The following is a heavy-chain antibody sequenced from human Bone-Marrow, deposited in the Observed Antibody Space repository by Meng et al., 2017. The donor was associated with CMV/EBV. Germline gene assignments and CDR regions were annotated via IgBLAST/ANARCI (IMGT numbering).Heavy chain of an antibody. J-gene: IGHJ6*01. Sequence: GESLKISCAASGFTFSSYSMNWVRQAPGKGLEWVASISSSSSNIYYADSVKGRFTISRDNAKNSLHLQMNSLRAEDMAVYYCARDWMEVLPYYYYGMDVWGQGPTVHVAS. CDR3: ARDWMEVLPYYYYGMDV. V-gene: IGHV3-21*01. CDR2: ISSSSSNI. CDR1: GFTFSSYS. D-gene: IGHD1-7*01.